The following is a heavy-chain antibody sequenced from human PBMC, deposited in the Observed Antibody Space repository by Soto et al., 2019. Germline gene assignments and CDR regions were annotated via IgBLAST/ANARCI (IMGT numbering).Heavy chain of an antibody. J-gene: IGHJ3*02. V-gene: IGHV3-48*04. CDR1: GFTFSSYS. D-gene: IGHD6-19*01. CDR2: ISSSSSTI. CDR3: ARALGARIAVMRAFDI. Sequence: GGSLRLSCAASGFTFSSYSMNWVRQAPGKGLEWVSYISSSSSTIYYADSVKGRFTISRDNAKNSLYLQMNSLRAEDTAVYYCARALGARIAVMRAFDIWGQGTMVTVSS.